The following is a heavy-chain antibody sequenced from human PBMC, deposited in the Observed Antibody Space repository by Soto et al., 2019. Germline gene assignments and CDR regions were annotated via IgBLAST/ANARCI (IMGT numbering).Heavy chain of an antibody. J-gene: IGHJ2*01. CDR2: INAGNGNT. CDR1: GYTFTSYA. CDR3: ARAPSWWYFDL. V-gene: IGHV1-3*05. Sequence: QVQLVQSGAEEKKPGASVKVSCKASGYTFTSYAMHWVRQAPGQRLEWMGWINAGNGNTKYSQKFQGRVTITRDTSASTAYMALSSLRSEATAVYYCARAPSWWYFDLWGRGTLITVS.